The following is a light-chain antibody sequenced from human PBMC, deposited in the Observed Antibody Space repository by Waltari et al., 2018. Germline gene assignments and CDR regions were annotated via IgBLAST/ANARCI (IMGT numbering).Light chain of an antibody. CDR1: ALPNQF. J-gene: IGLJ1*01. V-gene: IGLV3-25*03. CDR3: HSSDTSGADV. Sequence: SYALTQPSSVSVSPGQTATITCSGDALPNQFAYWYQKKPGQAPVLIIYKDSRRASGIPERFSGSTSGTTVTLTIIGVREEDEADYYCHSSDTSGADVFGPGTKVIVL. CDR2: KDS.